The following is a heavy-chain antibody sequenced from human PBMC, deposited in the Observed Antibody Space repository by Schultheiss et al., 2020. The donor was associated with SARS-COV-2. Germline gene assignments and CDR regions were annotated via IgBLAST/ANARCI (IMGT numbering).Heavy chain of an antibody. CDR1: GFTFSSYA. CDR3: AREGCSSTSCYTLMDYYYMDV. V-gene: IGHV3-74*01. CDR2: INSDGSST. Sequence: GGSLRLSCSASGFTFSSYAMSWVRQAPGKGLEWVSRINSDGSSTSYADSVKGRFTISRDNAKNTLYLQMNSLRAEDTAVYYCAREGCSSTSCYTLMDYYYMDVWGKGTTVTVSS. J-gene: IGHJ6*03. D-gene: IGHD2-2*02.